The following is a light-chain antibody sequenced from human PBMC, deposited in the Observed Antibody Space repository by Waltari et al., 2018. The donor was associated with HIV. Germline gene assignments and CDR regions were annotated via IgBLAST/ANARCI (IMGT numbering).Light chain of an antibody. CDR1: SSDVGSSNY. CDR2: ELT. J-gene: IGLJ2*01. CDR3: SSYTQTTAVV. Sequence: QSALTQPASVSGSPGQSITISCTGTSSDVGSSNYVSWYQHHSGKAPRLLIGELTYRASGVSDRFSGSKSGNTASLTISTRQAEDEAIYYCSSYTQTTAVVFGGGTTLTVL. V-gene: IGLV2-14*01.